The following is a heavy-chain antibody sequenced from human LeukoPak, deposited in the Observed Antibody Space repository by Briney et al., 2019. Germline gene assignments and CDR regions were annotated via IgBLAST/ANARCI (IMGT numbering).Heavy chain of an antibody. CDR2: ISYDGCYK. D-gene: IGHD1/OR15-1a*01. J-gene: IGHJ5*02. V-gene: IGHV3-30-3*01. CDR3: ASAGAGTDSFVH. CDR1: VFTFRTYT. Sequence: GRSLRLSCAASVFTFRTYTMHWVRQAPGKGLEWVASISYDGCYKYYAESVKGPFIISRDNSKNTLYLQINSLRADDTAVYYCASAGAGTDSFVHWGEGTLVIVSS.